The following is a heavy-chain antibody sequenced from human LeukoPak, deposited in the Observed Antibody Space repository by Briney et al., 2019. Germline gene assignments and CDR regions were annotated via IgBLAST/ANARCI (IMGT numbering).Heavy chain of an antibody. CDR1: GFTFSSYA. CDR3: AKDAARVRTWIQKTATYMDV. CDR2: FSGSGGST. J-gene: IGHJ6*03. V-gene: IGHV3-23*01. D-gene: IGHD5-18*01. Sequence: GGSLRLSCAASGFTFSSYAMSWVRQAPGKGLEWVSAFSGSGGSTYYADSVKGRFTISRDNSKNTLFLQMNSLRAEDTAVYYCAKDAARVRTWIQKTATYMDVWGKGITVTISS.